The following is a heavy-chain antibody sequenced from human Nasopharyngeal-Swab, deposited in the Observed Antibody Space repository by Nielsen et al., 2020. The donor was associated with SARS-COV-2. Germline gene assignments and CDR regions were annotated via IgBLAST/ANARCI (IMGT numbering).Heavy chain of an antibody. J-gene: IGHJ4*02. V-gene: IGHV3-15*01. D-gene: IGHD1-26*01. Sequence: GESLKISCAASGFTFSNAWMSWVRQAPGKGLEWVGRIKSKTDGGTTDYAAPVKGRFTISRDDSKNTLYLQTNSLKTEDTAVYYCTTVNSMGAIDYWGQGTLVTVSS. CDR3: TTVNSMGAIDY. CDR1: GFTFSNAW. CDR2: IKSKTDGGTT.